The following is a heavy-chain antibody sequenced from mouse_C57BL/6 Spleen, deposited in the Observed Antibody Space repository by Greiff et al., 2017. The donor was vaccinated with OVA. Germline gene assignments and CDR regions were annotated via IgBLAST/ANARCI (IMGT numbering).Heavy chain of an antibody. CDR1: GFTFSDYY. J-gene: IGHJ3*01. V-gene: IGHV5-12*01. D-gene: IGHD2-3*01. CDR3: ARPDGYYPSY. CDR2: ISNGGGST. Sequence: EVHLVESGGGLVQPGGSLKLSCAASGFTFSDYYMYWVRQTPEKRLEWVAYISNGGGSTYYPDTVKGRFTISRDNAKNTLYLQMSRLKSEDTAMYYCARPDGYYPSYWGQGTLVTVSA.